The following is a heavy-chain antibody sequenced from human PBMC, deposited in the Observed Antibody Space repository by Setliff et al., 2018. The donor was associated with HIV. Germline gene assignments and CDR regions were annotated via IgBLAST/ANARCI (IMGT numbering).Heavy chain of an antibody. CDR1: GGSFSGYY. CDR2: INHSGST. CDR3: ARGEQWLVPGSSWFDP. V-gene: IGHV4-34*01. J-gene: IGHJ5*02. D-gene: IGHD6-19*01. Sequence: SETLSLTCAVYGGSFSGYYWSWIRQSPGKGLEWIGEINHSGSTNYNPSLKSRVTILVDTSKNQFSLKLSSATAADTAVYYCARGEQWLVPGSSWFDPWGQGTLVTVSS.